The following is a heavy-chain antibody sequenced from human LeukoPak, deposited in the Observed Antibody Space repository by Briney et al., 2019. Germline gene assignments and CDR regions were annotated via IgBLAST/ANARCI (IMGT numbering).Heavy chain of an antibody. V-gene: IGHV3-53*01. CDR1: GFTVSSNY. CDR3: AKRRDSSGFYPPFDY. CDR2: IYSGGST. J-gene: IGHJ4*02. D-gene: IGHD3-22*01. Sequence: GGSLRLSCAASGFTVSSNYMSWVRQAPGKGLEWVSVIYSGGSTYYADSVKGRFTISRDNSKNTLYLQMNSLRAEDTAVYYCAKRRDSSGFYPPFDYWGQGTLVTVSS.